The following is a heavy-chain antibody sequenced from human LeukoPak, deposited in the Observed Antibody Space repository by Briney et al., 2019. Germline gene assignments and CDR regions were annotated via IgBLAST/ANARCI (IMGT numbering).Heavy chain of an antibody. Sequence: GGSLRLSCAASGFTFSSYAMHWVRQAPGKGLEGVAVISYDGSNKYSVKGRFTISRNNSKNTLYLQMNSLRAEDTAVYYCARAAAIEPPDAFDIWGQGPMVTVSS. CDR2: ISYDGSNK. CDR3: ARAAAIEPPDAFDI. CDR1: GFTFSSYA. J-gene: IGHJ3*02. D-gene: IGHD5-18*01. V-gene: IGHV3-30*04.